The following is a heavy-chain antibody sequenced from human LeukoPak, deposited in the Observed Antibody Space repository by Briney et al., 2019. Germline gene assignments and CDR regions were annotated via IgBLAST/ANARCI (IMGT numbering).Heavy chain of an antibody. V-gene: IGHV3-53*01. J-gene: IGHJ4*02. CDR2: IYSDDNT. D-gene: IGHD1-14*01. CDR3: ARGVEPLAANTLAY. CDR1: GFTVITNE. Sequence: PGGPLRLSCAASGFTVITNEMTWGRQAPGKGLEWGSVIYSDDNTKYADSVKGRFTISRDNSKNNLYLEMNSLSPDDTAVYYCARGVEPLAANTLAYWGQGTLVTVSS.